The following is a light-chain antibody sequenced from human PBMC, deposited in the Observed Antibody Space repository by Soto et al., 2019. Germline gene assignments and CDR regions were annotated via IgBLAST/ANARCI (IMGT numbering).Light chain of an antibody. CDR3: CSYAGSSTYV. CDR2: EGS. Sequence: QSVLTQPASVSGSPGRSITISCTGTSSDVGSYNLVSWYQQHPGKAPKLMIYEGSKRPSGVSNRFSGSKSGNTASLTISGLQAEDEADYYCCSYAGSSTYVFGTWTKVTV. J-gene: IGLJ1*01. V-gene: IGLV2-23*01. CDR1: SSDVGSYNL.